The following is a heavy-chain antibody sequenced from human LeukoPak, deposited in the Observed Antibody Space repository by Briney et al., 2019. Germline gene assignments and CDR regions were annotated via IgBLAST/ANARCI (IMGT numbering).Heavy chain of an antibody. D-gene: IGHD4-11*01. CDR3: AGSSEGTTLDY. J-gene: IGHJ4*02. CDR1: GDSISSSKKY. V-gene: IGHV4-39*07. CDR2: IYYSGNT. Sequence: SETLSLTCTVSGDSISSSKKYWGWVRQPPGKGLEWIGSIYYSGNTYYNPSLKSRVTISIDTSRNQVSLKLSSLTAADTAVYYCAGSSEGTTLDYWGQGTLVTVSS.